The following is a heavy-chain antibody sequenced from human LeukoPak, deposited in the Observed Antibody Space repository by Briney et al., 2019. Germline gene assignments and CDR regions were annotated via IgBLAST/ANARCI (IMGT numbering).Heavy chain of an antibody. V-gene: IGHV1-69*13. CDR2: IIPIFGTA. Sequence: SVKVSCKASGGTFSSYAISWVRQAPGQGLEWMGGIIPIFGTANYAQKFQGRVTVTADESTSTAYMELSSLRSEDTAVYYCARVIGNDYSNYPFDYWGQGTLVTVSS. CDR3: ARVIGNDYSNYPFDY. D-gene: IGHD4-11*01. J-gene: IGHJ4*02. CDR1: GGTFSSYA.